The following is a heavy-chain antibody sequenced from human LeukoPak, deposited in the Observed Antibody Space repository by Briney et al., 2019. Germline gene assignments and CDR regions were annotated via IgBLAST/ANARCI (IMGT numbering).Heavy chain of an antibody. D-gene: IGHD4-17*01. CDR1: GYTFSDHY. CDR3: AMIYGDYNGY. V-gene: IGHV1-2*06. J-gene: IGHJ4*02. CDR2: INPNSGGT. Sequence: GASVKVSCKASGYTFSDHYIHWVRQAPGQGLEWMGRINPNSGGTNYAQKFQGRVTMTRDTSISTAYMELSRLRSDDTAVYYCAMIYGDYNGYWGQGTLVTVSS.